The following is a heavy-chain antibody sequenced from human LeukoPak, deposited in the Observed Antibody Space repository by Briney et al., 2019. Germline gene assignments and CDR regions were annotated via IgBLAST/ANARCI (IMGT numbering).Heavy chain of an antibody. D-gene: IGHD1-1*01. CDR2: INLSGGTT. CDR1: GYTFTSYY. CDR3: ARDFGYNWKANWFDP. V-gene: IGHV1-46*01. Sequence: ASVKVSCKASGYTFTSYYMHWVRQAPGQGLEWMGIINLSGGTTYYAQKFQGRVTMTNDMSTSTVYMELSSLRSEDTAVYYCARDFGYNWKANWFDPWGQGTLVTVSS. J-gene: IGHJ5*02.